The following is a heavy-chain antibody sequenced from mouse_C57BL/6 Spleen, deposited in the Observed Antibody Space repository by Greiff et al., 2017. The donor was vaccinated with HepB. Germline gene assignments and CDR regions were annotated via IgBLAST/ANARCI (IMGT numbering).Heavy chain of an antibody. Sequence: QVQLQQSGAELVKPGASVKLSCKASGYTFTEYPIHWVKQRSGQGLEWIGWFYPGSGSIKYNEKFKDKATLTADKSSSTVYMELSRLTSEDSAVYFCARHGEGYSNYDDWYFDVWGTGTTVTVSS. CDR2: FYPGSGSI. J-gene: IGHJ1*03. CDR1: GYTFTEYP. D-gene: IGHD2-5*01. CDR3: ARHGEGYSNYDDWYFDV. V-gene: IGHV1-62-2*01.